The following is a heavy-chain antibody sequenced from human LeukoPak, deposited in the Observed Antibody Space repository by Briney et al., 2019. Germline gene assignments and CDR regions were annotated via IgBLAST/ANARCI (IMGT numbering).Heavy chain of an antibody. CDR1: GGSISSYY. J-gene: IGHJ4*02. V-gene: IGHV4-59*12. D-gene: IGHD6-19*01. CDR2: IYYSGST. CDR3: ARDGPGGQWLVRGGYYFDY. Sequence: PSETLSLTCTVSGGSISSYYWSWIRQPPGKGLEWIGYIYYSGSTNYNPSLKSRVTISVDTSKNQFSLKLSSVTAADTAVYYCARDGPGGQWLVRGGYYFDYWGQGTLVTVSS.